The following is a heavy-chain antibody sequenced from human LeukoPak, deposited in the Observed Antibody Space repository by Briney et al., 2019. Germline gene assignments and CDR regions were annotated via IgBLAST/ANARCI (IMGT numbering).Heavy chain of an antibody. CDR2: IYSGGSR. Sequence: GGSLRLSCAASGFTFSSHAMNWVRQAPGKGLEWVSVIYSGGSRNYADSVRGRFTISRDMSKNTLSLEMSSLRAEDTAVYYCAGDADVDLDWIALEYWGQGTLVTVSS. CDR1: GFTFSSHA. D-gene: IGHD1-1*01. CDR3: AGDADVDLDWIALEY. V-gene: IGHV3-66*01. J-gene: IGHJ4*02.